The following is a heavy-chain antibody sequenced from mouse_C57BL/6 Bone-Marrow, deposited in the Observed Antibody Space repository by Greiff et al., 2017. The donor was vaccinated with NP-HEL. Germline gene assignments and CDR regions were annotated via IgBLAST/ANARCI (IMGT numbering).Heavy chain of an antibody. D-gene: IGHD3-3*01. Sequence: EVHLVESGEGLVKPGGSLKLSCAASGFTFSSYAMSWVRQTPEKRLEWVAYISSGGGYIYYADTVKGRFTISRDNAMNTLYLQMSSLRSEDTAMYYCTRGLGRVPYYAMDYWGQGTSVTVSS. CDR1: GFTFSSYA. V-gene: IGHV5-9-1*02. CDR2: ISSGGGYI. J-gene: IGHJ4*01. CDR3: TRGLGRVPYYAMDY.